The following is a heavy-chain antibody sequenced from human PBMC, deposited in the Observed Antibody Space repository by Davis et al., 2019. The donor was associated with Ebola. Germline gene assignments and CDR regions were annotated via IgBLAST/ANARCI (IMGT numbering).Heavy chain of an antibody. Sequence: PGGSLRLSCAASGFTFDDYAMHWVRQAPGKGLEWVSGISWKSGSIGYADSVKGRFTISRDNAKNSLYLQMNSLRAEDTALYYCAKERSSEGFDYWGQGTLVTVSS. J-gene: IGHJ4*02. CDR2: ISWKSGSI. CDR1: GFTFDDYA. V-gene: IGHV3-9*01. D-gene: IGHD6-6*01. CDR3: AKERSSEGFDY.